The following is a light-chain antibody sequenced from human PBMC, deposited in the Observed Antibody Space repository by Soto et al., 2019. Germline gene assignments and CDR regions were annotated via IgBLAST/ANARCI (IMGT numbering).Light chain of an antibody. Sequence: QSALTQPPSASGSPGQSVTISCTGNSTDVGGYNYVSWYQQHPGKAPKLMMFEVSKRPSGVPDRFSGSKFGNTASLTVSGLQAEDEADYYCASYGGNNNLLFGGGTKVTVL. V-gene: IGLV2-8*01. CDR1: STDVGGYNY. CDR2: EVS. CDR3: ASYGGNNNLL. J-gene: IGLJ2*01.